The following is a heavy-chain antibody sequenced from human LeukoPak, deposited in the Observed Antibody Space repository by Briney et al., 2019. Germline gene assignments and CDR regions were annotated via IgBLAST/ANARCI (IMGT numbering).Heavy chain of an antibody. CDR1: GFTFSSYA. V-gene: IGHV3-23*01. CDR3: AKGVPGSGWYSGFDAFDI. CDR2: ISGSGGST. D-gene: IGHD6-19*01. Sequence: GGSLRLSCAASGFTFSSYAMSWVRQAPGKGLEWVSAISGSGGSTYYADSVKGRFTISRDNSKNTLYLQTNSLRAEDTAVYYCAKGVPGSGWYSGFDAFDIWGQGTKVTVSS. J-gene: IGHJ3*02.